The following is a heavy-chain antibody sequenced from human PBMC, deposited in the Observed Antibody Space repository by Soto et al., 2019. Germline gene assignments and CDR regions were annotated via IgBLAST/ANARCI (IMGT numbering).Heavy chain of an antibody. D-gene: IGHD2-2*01. Sequence: QLQLQESGSGLVKPSQTLSLTCAVSGGSISSGGYSWSWIRQPPGKGLEWIGYIYNSGSTYYNPSLKSPVAILVDRFNNQFSLKLSSVTAADRAVYYCARVPDRWGQGTLVTVSS. CDR2: IYNSGST. V-gene: IGHV4-30-2*01. CDR1: GGSISSGGYS. CDR3: ARVPDR. J-gene: IGHJ5*02.